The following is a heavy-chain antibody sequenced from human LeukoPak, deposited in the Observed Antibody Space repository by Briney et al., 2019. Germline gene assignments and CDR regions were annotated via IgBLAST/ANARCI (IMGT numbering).Heavy chain of an antibody. V-gene: IGHV1-8*01. Sequence: GASVKVSCKASGYTFTNYYLLWIRRAPGQWLEWMGWINPNSGGTKYAQKFQGRVTITRNTSISTAYMELSSLRSEDTAFYYCARGRVGPSRRTGTMVWFDPWGQGTLVTVSS. J-gene: IGHJ5*02. CDR2: INPNSGGT. D-gene: IGHD1-7*01. CDR3: ARGRVGPSRRTGTMVWFDP. CDR1: GYTFTNYY.